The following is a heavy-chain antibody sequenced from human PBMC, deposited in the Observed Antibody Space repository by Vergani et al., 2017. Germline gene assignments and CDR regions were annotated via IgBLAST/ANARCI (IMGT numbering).Heavy chain of an antibody. V-gene: IGHV3-30*07. CDR1: GFTFSSYA. J-gene: IGHJ4*02. Sequence: VQLVESGGGVVQPGRSLRLSCAASGFTFSSYAMHWVRQAPGKGLEWVAVISYDGSNKYYADSVKGRFTISRDNSKNTLYLQMNSLRAEDTAVYYCAKDECPPVCFRPEDCGGDCPGDYWGQGTLVTVSS. CDR3: AKDECPPVCFRPEDCGGDCPGDY. D-gene: IGHD2-21*01. CDR2: ISYDGSNK.